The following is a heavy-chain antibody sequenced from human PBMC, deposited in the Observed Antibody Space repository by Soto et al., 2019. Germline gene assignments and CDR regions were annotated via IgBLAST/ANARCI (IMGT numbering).Heavy chain of an antibody. CDR3: ARVYDSSGYEY. J-gene: IGHJ4*02. V-gene: IGHV2-26*01. CDR1: GFSLSNTRMG. D-gene: IGHD3-22*01. Sequence: QVSLKESGPVLVQPTETLTLTCTVSGFSLSNTRMGVSWIRQPPGKALEWLAHIFSNDDKSYSTSLKSRVTISEDLSKSQVVITMTNMAPVYTATYYCARVYDSSGYEYWGQGTLVTVSS. CDR2: IFSNDDK.